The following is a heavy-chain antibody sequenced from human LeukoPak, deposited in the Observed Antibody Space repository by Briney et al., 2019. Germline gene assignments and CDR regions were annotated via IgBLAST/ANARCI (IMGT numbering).Heavy chain of an antibody. J-gene: IGHJ3*02. D-gene: IGHD6-13*01. V-gene: IGHV3-9*03. CDR1: GFTFSSYE. CDR2: ISWNSGSI. Sequence: GGSLRLSCAASGFTFSSYEMNWVRQAPGKGLEWVSGISWNSGSIGYADSVKGRFTISRDNAKNSLYLQMNSLRAEDMALYYCAKDINPGIAAAYDAFDIWGQGTMVTVSS. CDR3: AKDINPGIAAAYDAFDI.